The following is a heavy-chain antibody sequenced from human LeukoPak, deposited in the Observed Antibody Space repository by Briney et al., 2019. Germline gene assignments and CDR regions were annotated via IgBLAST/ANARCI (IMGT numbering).Heavy chain of an antibody. J-gene: IGHJ4*02. CDR1: GFTFSRYW. CDR3: ARTYSSFDY. CDR2: INNDGSTT. Sequence: GGSLRLSCAVSGFTFSRYWMHWVRQAPGKGLVWVSRINNDGSTTAYADSVKGRFTISRDNTKNTLYLQMNSLRAEDTAVYYCARTYSSFDYWGQGTLVTVSS. V-gene: IGHV3-74*01. D-gene: IGHD6-19*01.